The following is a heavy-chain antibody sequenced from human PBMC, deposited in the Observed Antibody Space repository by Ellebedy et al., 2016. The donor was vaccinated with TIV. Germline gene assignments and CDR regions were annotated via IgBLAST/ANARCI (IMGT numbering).Heavy chain of an antibody. CDR3: AKLGHRATPDDS. D-gene: IGHD1-14*01. V-gene: IGHV5-51*01. Sequence: GESLKISCQGSAYRFLNYWIVWVRHMPGRGLEWMGIIALSDSDTRYSPSFQGQVTIPADRSVTTAYLHFNSLKPSDTAVYYCAKLGHRATPDDSWGQGTLVTVSS. CDR2: IALSDSDT. CDR1: AYRFLNYW. J-gene: IGHJ4*02.